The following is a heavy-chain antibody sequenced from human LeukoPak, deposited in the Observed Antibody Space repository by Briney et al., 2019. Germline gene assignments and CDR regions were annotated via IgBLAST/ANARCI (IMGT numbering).Heavy chain of an antibody. V-gene: IGHV4-39*01. CDR2: IYYSGST. CDR3: ARHGYCSSTSCYGGWFDP. J-gene: IGHJ5*02. Sequence: SETLSFTCTVSGGSISSSSYYWGWIRQPPGKGLEWIGSIYYSGSTYYNPSLKSRVTISVDTSKNQFSLKLSSVTAADTAVYYCARHGYCSSTSCYGGWFDPWGQGTLVTVSS. CDR1: GGSISSSSYY. D-gene: IGHD2-2*03.